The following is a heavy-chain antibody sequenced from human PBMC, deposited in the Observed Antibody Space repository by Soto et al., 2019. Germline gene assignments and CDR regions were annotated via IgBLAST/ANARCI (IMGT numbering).Heavy chain of an antibody. CDR2: ISGSGGST. CDR1: GFTFSSYA. V-gene: IGHV3-23*01. CDR3: AKGVFGGSSKNHYYYGMDV. J-gene: IGHJ6*02. Sequence: EVQLLGSGGGLVQPGGSLRLSCAASGFTFSSYAMSWVRQAPGKGLEWVSAISGSGGSTYYADSVKGRFTISRDNSKNTLYLQMNSLRAEDTAVYYCAKGVFGGSSKNHYYYGMDVWGQGTTVTVSS. D-gene: IGHD3-10*01.